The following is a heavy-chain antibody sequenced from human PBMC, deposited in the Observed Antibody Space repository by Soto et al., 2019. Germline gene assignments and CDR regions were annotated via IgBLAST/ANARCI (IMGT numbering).Heavy chain of an antibody. J-gene: IGHJ4*02. V-gene: IGHV1-69*13. CDR3: ASSEATIPRIDY. D-gene: IGHD5-12*01. Sequence: SLKVSCKASGGTFSSYAISWVRQAPGQGLEWMGGIIPIFGTANYAQKFQGRVTITADESTSTAYMKLSSVTAADTAMYYCASSEATIPRIDYWGQRTLVTVSS. CDR1: GGTFSSYA. CDR2: IIPIFGTA.